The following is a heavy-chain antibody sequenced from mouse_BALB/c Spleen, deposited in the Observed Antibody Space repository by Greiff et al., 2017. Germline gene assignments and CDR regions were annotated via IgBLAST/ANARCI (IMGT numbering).Heavy chain of an antibody. CDR1: GYAFSSSW. J-gene: IGHJ2*01. V-gene: IGHV1-82*01. Sequence: QVQLQQSGPELVKPGASVKISCKASGYAFSSSWMNWVKQRPGQGLEWIGRIYPGDGDTNYNGKFKGKATLTADKSSSTAYMQLSSLTSVDSAVYFCARSRYGNRDWFYFDYWGQGTTLTVSS. CDR2: IYPGDGDT. CDR3: ARSRYGNRDWFYFDY. D-gene: IGHD2-1*01.